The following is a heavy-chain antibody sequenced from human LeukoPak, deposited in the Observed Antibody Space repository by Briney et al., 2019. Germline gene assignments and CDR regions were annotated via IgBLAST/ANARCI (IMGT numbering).Heavy chain of an antibody. Sequence: SETLSLTCAVYGGSFSGYYWSWIRQPPGKGLEWIGEINHSGSTNYNPSLKSRVTISVDTSKNQFSLKLSSVTAADTAVYYCARLGLGYSSSSRLDYWGQGTLVTVSS. CDR1: GGSFSGYY. D-gene: IGHD6-6*01. J-gene: IGHJ4*02. V-gene: IGHV4-34*01. CDR2: INHSGST. CDR3: ARLGLGYSSSSRLDY.